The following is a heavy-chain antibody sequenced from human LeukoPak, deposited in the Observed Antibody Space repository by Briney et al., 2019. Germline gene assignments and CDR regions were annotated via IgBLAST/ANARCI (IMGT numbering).Heavy chain of an antibody. CDR1: GFTFSSYG. V-gene: IGHV3-30*18. D-gene: IGHD3-10*01. Sequence: PGRSLRLSCAASGFTFSSYGMHWVCQAPGKGLEWVAVISYDGSNKYYADSVKGRFTISRDNSKDTLYLQMNSLRAEDTAVYYCAKDAGSGSRYYYYGMDVWGQGTTVTVSS. J-gene: IGHJ6*02. CDR3: AKDAGSGSRYYYYGMDV. CDR2: ISYDGSNK.